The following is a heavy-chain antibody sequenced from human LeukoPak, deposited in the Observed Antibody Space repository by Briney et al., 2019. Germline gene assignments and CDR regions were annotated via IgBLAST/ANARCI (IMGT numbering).Heavy chain of an antibody. CDR1: GGSISSGGYS. J-gene: IGHJ3*02. V-gene: IGHV4-30-2*01. CDR2: IYHSGST. Sequence: SETLSLTCAVSGGSISSGGYSWSWIRQPSGKGLEWIGYIYHSGSTYYNPSLKSRVTISVDRSKNQFSLKLSSVTAADTAVYYCARGLYYYDTSGYYAPLDIWGQGTMVTVSS. CDR3: ARGLYYYDTSGYYAPLDI. D-gene: IGHD3-22*01.